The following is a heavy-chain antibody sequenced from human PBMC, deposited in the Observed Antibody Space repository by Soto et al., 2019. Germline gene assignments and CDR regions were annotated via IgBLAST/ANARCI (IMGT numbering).Heavy chain of an antibody. CDR3: ARVGRVSNGGYLDY. J-gene: IGHJ4*02. CDR2: IYYTGNT. Sequence: QVQLQESGPGLVKPSQTLSLTCTVSGGSISSGTFYWSWFRQHPGKGLEWIGYIYYTGNTYYNPSLKSLLTISVDTSKNQFSLTLSSVTAADTAVYYCARVGRVSNGGYLDYWGQGTLVTVSS. CDR1: GGSISSGTFY. V-gene: IGHV4-31*01. D-gene: IGHD3-22*01.